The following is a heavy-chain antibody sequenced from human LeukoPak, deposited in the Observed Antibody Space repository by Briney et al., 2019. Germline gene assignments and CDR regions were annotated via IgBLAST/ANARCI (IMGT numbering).Heavy chain of an antibody. CDR3: ASLVYYYDSSGYYLDY. CDR2: IYYSGST. J-gene: IGHJ4*02. CDR1: GGSISSSSYY. V-gene: IGHV4-39*01. D-gene: IGHD3-22*01. Sequence: SQTLSLTCTVSGGSISSSSYYWGWIRQPPGKGLEWIGSIYYSGSTYYNPSLKSRVTISVDTSKNQFSLKLSSVTAADTAVYYCASLVYYYDSSGYYLDYWGQGTLVTVSS.